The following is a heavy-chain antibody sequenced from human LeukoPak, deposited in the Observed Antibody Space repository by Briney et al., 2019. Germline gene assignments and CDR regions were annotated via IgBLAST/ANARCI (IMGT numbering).Heavy chain of an antibody. CDR1: GIIFSSYG. Sequence: GGSLTLSCVASGIIFSSYGLNWVRQTPGRGLEWVSSISGTTDAVYYADSVKGRFTISRDNAKNSLYLQMNSLRAEDTAVYYCARGGWPRFWSQGTLVTVSS. V-gene: IGHV3-21*01. CDR3: ARGGWPRF. J-gene: IGHJ4*02. CDR2: ISGTTDAV. D-gene: IGHD5-12*01.